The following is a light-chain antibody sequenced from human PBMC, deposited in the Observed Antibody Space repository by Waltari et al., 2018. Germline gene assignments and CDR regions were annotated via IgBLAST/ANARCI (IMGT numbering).Light chain of an antibody. Sequence: EIVMTQSPATLSVSPGESATLSCRASQSISINLAWSQHKPGQNPRLLIYGASARVTDVPARFSGSGSGTEFTLTISSLQSEDFAVYYCQQYDIWPPLTVGGGTKVEIK. CDR1: QSISIN. CDR2: GAS. CDR3: QQYDIWPPLT. V-gene: IGKV3-15*01. J-gene: IGKJ4*01.